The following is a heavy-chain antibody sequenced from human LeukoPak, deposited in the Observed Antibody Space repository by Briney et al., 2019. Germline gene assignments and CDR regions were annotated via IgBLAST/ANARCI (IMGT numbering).Heavy chain of an antibody. Sequence: ASVKVSCKASGYTFTSYDINWVRQATGQGLEWMGWMNPNSGNTGYAQKFQGRVTMTRNTSISTAYMELSGLRSEDTAVYYCARAPSSYYDFWSGYYYYYYYMDVWGKGTTVTVSS. CDR2: MNPNSGNT. CDR1: GYTFTSYD. J-gene: IGHJ6*03. CDR3: ARAPSSYYDFWSGYYYYYYYMDV. V-gene: IGHV1-8*01. D-gene: IGHD3-3*01.